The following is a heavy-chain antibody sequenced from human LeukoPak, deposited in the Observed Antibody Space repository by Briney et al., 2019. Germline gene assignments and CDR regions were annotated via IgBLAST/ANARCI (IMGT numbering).Heavy chain of an antibody. CDR3: VRQNGGYSYGMDV. Sequence: GGSLRLSCAASGLTLSSDWMSWVRQAPGKGLERVANIRQDGSEKHYVGSVKGRFTISRDNAKNSLSLQMNSLRAEDTAVYYCVRQNGGYSYGMDVWGQGTTVTVS. V-gene: IGHV3-7*01. CDR1: GLTLSSDW. CDR2: IRQDGSEK. J-gene: IGHJ6*02. D-gene: IGHD3-22*01.